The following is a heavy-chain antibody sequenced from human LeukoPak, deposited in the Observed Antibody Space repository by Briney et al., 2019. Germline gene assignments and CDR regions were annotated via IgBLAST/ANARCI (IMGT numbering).Heavy chain of an antibody. Sequence: GGSLRLSCAASGFTFSSYSMNWVRQAPGKGLEWGSYISSSSSTIYYADSVKGRFTISRDNAKNPLYLQMNSLRAEDTAVYYCARGREQWLVYDFDYWGQGTLVTVSS. V-gene: IGHV3-48*04. J-gene: IGHJ4*02. CDR3: ARGREQWLVYDFDY. D-gene: IGHD6-19*01. CDR1: GFTFSSYS. CDR2: ISSSSSTI.